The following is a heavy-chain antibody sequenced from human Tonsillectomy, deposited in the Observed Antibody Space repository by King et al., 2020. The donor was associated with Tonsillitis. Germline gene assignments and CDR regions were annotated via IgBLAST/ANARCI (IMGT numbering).Heavy chain of an antibody. V-gene: IGHV4-30-4*07. Sequence: LQLQESGPGLVKPSQTLSLTCAVSGGSISSGGYSWSWIRQPPGQGLEWIGYIYYSGSTYYNPSLKSRVTISVDTSKNQFSLKLSSVTAADTAVYYCARASSSWSNWFDPWGQGTLVTVSS. CDR1: GGSISSGGYS. CDR2: IYYSGST. J-gene: IGHJ5*02. D-gene: IGHD6-13*01. CDR3: ARASSSWSNWFDP.